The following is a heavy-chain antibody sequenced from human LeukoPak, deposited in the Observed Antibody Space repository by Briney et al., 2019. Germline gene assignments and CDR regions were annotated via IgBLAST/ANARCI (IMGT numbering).Heavy chain of an antibody. CDR2: INHNGNVN. V-gene: IGHV3-7*01. Sequence: GGSLRLSCAASGFTFSSYWMNWARQAPGKGLEWVASINHNGNVNYYVDSVKGRFTISRDNAKNTLYLQMNSLRDEDTAIYYCARAQAVAGTGGFDPWGQGTLVTVSS. D-gene: IGHD6-19*01. CDR1: GFTFSSYW. J-gene: IGHJ5*02. CDR3: ARAQAVAGTGGFDP.